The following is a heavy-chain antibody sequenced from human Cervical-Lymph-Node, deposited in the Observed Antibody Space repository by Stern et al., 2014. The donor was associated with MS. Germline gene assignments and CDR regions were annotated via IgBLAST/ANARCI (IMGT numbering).Heavy chain of an antibody. Sequence: VQLVESGPGLVKPSQTLSLTCTVSGGSISSGDNYWRWIRQPPGKGPEWIGYIHYSGGTYFNPSLKSRATISADTSKNQFSLKLNSMTAADTAVYYCARVPDYGDAFFDYWGQGILVTVSS. V-gene: IGHV4-30-4*01. CDR1: GGSISSGDNY. CDR3: ARVPDYGDAFFDY. J-gene: IGHJ4*02. CDR2: IHYSGGT. D-gene: IGHD4-17*01.